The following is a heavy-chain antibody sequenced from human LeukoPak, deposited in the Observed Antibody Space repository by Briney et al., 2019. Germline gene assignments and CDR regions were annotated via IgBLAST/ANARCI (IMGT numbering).Heavy chain of an antibody. D-gene: IGHD3-10*01. V-gene: IGHV3-30*02. CDR2: IRYDGSNK. CDR3: ARVHQTKDLWFGELNL. Sequence: PGGSLRLSCAASGFTFSSYGMHWVRQAPGKGLEWVAFIRYDGSNKYYADSVKGRFTISRDNSKNTLYLQMNSLRAEDTAVYYCARVHQTKDLWFGELNLWGQGTLVTVSS. CDR1: GFTFSSYG. J-gene: IGHJ5*02.